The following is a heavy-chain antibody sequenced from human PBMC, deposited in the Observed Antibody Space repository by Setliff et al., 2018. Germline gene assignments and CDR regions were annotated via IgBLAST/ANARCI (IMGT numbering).Heavy chain of an antibody. V-gene: IGHV3-7*01. D-gene: IGHD3-16*01. CDR2: IKQDGSEK. CDR1: GFIFSTYG. CDR3: ANDVRGGVYEI. Sequence: GGSLRLSCAASGFIFSTYGIHWVRQAPGKGLGWVANIKQDGSEKYYVDSVKGRFTISRDNAKNSLYLQMNSLRAEDTAVYYCANDVRGGVYEIWGQGTMVIVSS. J-gene: IGHJ3*02.